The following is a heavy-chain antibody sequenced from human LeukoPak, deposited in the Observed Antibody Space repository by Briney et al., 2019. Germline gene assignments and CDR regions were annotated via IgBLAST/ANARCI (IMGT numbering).Heavy chain of an antibody. D-gene: IGHD3-22*01. V-gene: IGHV3-7*01. CDR1: GFTFSSYW. CDR2: IQKDGSEK. CDR3: VRLWDSSGYFGY. J-gene: IGHJ4*02. Sequence: PGGSLTLSCVASGFTFSSYWMSWVRQAPGKGLEWVANIQKDGSEKHYVASVEGRFTISRDNAENSLFLQLNSLRVGDTAVYYCVRLWDSSGYFGYWGQGALVTVSS.